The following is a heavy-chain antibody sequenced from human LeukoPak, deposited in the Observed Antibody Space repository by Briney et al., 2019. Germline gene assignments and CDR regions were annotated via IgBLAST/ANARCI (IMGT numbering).Heavy chain of an antibody. Sequence: PSETLSLTCTVSGGSISSGGYYWSWIRQHPGKGLEWIGYIYYSGSTYYNPSLKSRVTISVDTSKNQFSLKLSSVTAADTAVYYCARVPPLGFTCDPWGQGTLVTVSS. CDR3: ARVPPLGFTCDP. J-gene: IGHJ5*02. CDR2: IYYSGST. CDR1: GGSISSGGYY. V-gene: IGHV4-31*03. D-gene: IGHD3-16*01.